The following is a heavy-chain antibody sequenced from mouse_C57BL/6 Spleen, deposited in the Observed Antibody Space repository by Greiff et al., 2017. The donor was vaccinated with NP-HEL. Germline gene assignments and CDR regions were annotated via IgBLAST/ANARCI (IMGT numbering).Heavy chain of an antibody. CDR1: GYTFTSYW. Sequence: QVQLQQPGAELVKPGASVKMSCKASGYTFTSYWITWVKQRPGQGLEWIGDIYPGSGSTNYNEKFKSKATLTVDTSSSTAYMQLSSLTSEDSAVYYCARPPFYGSSLWFAYWGQGTLVTVSA. J-gene: IGHJ3*01. CDR3: ARPPFYGSSLWFAY. D-gene: IGHD1-1*01. CDR2: IYPGSGST. V-gene: IGHV1-55*01.